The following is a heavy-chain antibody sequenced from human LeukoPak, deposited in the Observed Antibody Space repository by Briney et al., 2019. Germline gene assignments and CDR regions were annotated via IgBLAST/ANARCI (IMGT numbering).Heavy chain of an antibody. CDR3: TRAGYCSGGGCYAGALDF. Sequence: ASLTVSCKTSGDIFNTYGISWVRQAPGQGLEWMGWIFAYNGNTNYAQRLQGRVTMTTDTPTSTASMELRSLRSDDTAVYYRTRAGYCSGGGCYAGALDFWGQGTMVTVSS. CDR1: GDIFNTYG. V-gene: IGHV1-18*01. CDR2: IFAYNGNT. D-gene: IGHD2-15*01. J-gene: IGHJ3*01.